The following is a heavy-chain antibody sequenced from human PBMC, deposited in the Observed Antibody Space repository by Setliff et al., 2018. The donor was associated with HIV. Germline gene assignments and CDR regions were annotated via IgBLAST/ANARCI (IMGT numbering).Heavy chain of an antibody. V-gene: IGHV4-61*09. D-gene: IGHD3-3*01. CDR2: IYTSGNT. CDR3: ARVRRDDFWTGPFVY. Sequence: LSLTCTVSGGSITSGSYYWSWIRQPAGKGLECIGHIYTSGNTNYNPSLKSRVTISIDTSKNHFSLKLSSVTAADTAVYYCARVRRDDFWTGPFVYWGQGTLVTVSS. CDR1: GGSITSGSYY. J-gene: IGHJ4*02.